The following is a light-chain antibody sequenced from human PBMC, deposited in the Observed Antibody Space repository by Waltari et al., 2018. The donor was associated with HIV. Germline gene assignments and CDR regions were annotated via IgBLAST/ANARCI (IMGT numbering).Light chain of an antibody. Sequence: NFMLTQPHSVSESPGKTVTISCTRTSGSIASHYVQWYQPRPGSSPTTVIYEDNQRPSGVPDRFSGSIDSSSNSASLTISGLKTEDEADYYCQSYDSSNQGVFGGGTKLTVL. V-gene: IGLV6-57*01. CDR1: SGSIASHY. CDR3: QSYDSSNQGV. J-gene: IGLJ3*02. CDR2: EDN.